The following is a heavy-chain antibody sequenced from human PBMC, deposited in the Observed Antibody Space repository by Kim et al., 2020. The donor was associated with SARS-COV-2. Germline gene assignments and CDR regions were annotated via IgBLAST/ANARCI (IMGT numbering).Heavy chain of an antibody. Sequence: SETLSLTCTVSGGSISSYYWSWIRQPPGKGLEWIGSIYYSGSTNYNPSLKSRVTISVDTSKNQFSLKLSSVTAADTAVYYCARGIPAAGTLLPPFDPWGQGTLVTVSS. D-gene: IGHD6-13*01. CDR1: GGSISSYY. CDR2: IYYSGST. J-gene: IGHJ5*02. CDR3: ARGIPAAGTLLPPFDP. V-gene: IGHV4-59*01.